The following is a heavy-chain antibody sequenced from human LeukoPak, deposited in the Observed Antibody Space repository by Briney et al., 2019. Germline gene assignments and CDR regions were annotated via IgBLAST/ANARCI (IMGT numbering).Heavy chain of an antibody. Sequence: GSVKVSCKASGFTFTGHYMHWLRQAPGQGLEWMGWINANTGVTHYAVKFQGRVTITRDTSISTVYMDLSSLQSDDTAVYYCARDHNWGPDYWGQGTLVLVSS. J-gene: IGHJ4*02. D-gene: IGHD7-27*01. CDR3: ARDHNWGPDY. CDR1: GFTFTGHY. V-gene: IGHV1-2*02. CDR2: INANTGVT.